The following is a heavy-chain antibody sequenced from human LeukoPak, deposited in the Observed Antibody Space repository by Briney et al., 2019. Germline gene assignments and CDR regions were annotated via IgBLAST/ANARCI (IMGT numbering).Heavy chain of an antibody. Sequence: SETLSLTCTVSGGSISRYYWSWIRQPPGKGLEWIGEINHSGSTNYNPSLKSRVNISVDTSKNQFSLRLSSVTAADTAVYYCATGLRVYGDYAWWFDPWGQGTLVTVSS. CDR2: INHSGST. V-gene: IGHV4-34*01. D-gene: IGHD3-16*01. J-gene: IGHJ5*02. CDR1: GGSISRYY. CDR3: ATGLRVYGDYAWWFDP.